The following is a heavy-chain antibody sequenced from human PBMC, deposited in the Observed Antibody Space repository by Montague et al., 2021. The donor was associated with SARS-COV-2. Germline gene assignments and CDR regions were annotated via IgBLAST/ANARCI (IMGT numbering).Heavy chain of an antibody. D-gene: IGHD3-9*01. J-gene: IGHJ4*02. V-gene: IGHV4-34*10. Sequence: SETLSLTCTVSGGSISGYYWSWIRQPPGKGLEWIGEINYSGSTNYNPSLKSRVTISVDTSKNQFSLKLRSVTAADTAVYYCARYEYCRLFDGSEDCLDYWGQGTLVTVSS. CDR1: GGSISGYY. CDR2: INYSGST. CDR3: ARYEYCRLFDGSEDCLDY.